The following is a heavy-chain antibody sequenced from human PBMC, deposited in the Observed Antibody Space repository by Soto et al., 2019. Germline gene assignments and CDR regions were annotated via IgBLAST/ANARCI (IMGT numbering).Heavy chain of an antibody. Sequence: ASVKVSFKASGYTFTSYGISWVRQAPGQGLEWMGWTSAYNGNTNYAQKLQGRVTMTTDTSTSTAYMELRSLRSDDTAVYYCARECLIAAAGTSYYYYGMDVWGQGTTVTVSS. CDR1: GYTFTSYG. CDR2: TSAYNGNT. J-gene: IGHJ6*02. CDR3: ARECLIAAAGTSYYYYGMDV. D-gene: IGHD6-13*01. V-gene: IGHV1-18*01.